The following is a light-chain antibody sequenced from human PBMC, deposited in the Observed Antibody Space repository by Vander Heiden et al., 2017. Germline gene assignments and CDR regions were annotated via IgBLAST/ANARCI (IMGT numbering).Light chain of an antibody. CDR1: QSISSS. J-gene: IGKJ1*01. Sequence: DIQMTQSPSTLSASVGDRVTITCRASQSISSSLAWYQQKPGKAPKSLIYAASSLESGVPSRFSGSGSGTEFTLTISSLQPDEFATYYCQHDYSYPWTFGQGTKVEIK. V-gene: IGKV1-5*01. CDR2: AAS. CDR3: QHDYSYPWT.